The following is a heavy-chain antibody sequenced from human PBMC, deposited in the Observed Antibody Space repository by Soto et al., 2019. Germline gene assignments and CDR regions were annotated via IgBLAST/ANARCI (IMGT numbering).Heavy chain of an antibody. J-gene: IGHJ3*02. D-gene: IGHD5-12*01. CDR2: ISAYNGKR. CDR3: ARGRIVASIHDAFEI. Sequence: ASVKVSCKASGYPFTSYGISWLRQASGQGLEWVAWISAYNGKRDTAQKFQGRVTMTLDTSTDTAHMELGDLTSADTAVYYCARGRIVASIHDAFEIWGQRTKVTVSS. CDR1: GYPFTSYG. V-gene: IGHV1-18*01.